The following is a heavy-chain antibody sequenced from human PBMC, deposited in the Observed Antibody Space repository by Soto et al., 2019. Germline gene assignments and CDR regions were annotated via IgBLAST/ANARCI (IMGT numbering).Heavy chain of an antibody. CDR3: ARRSEYDFWSGYYPNWFDP. CDR1: GCSISSSSYY. J-gene: IGHJ5*02. Sequence: SETLSLTCTVSGCSISSSSYYWGWIRQPPGKGLEWIGSIYYSGSTYYNPSLKSRVTISVDTSKNQFSLKLSSVTAADTAVYYCARRSEYDFWSGYYPNWFDPWGQGTLVTVSS. D-gene: IGHD3-3*01. CDR2: IYYSGST. V-gene: IGHV4-39*01.